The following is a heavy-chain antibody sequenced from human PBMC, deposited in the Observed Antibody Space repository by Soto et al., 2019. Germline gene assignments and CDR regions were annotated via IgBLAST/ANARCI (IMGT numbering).Heavy chain of an antibody. CDR2: IGVAGDT. J-gene: IGHJ4*02. D-gene: IGHD6-13*01. Sequence: EVQLVESGGGLVQPGGSLRLSCAASGFTFSSYDMHWVRQVAGKGLEWVSAIGVAGDTYYPDSVKGRFTISRENAKNSLSLQMNRLRAEDTAVYYCASGGWGSSWYEGGSRIDYWGQGTLVTVSS. V-gene: IGHV3-13*01. CDR3: ASGGWGSSWYEGGSRIDY. CDR1: GFTFSSYD.